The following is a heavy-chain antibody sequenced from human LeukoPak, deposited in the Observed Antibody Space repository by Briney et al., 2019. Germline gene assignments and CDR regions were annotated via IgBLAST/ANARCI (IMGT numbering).Heavy chain of an antibody. CDR1: GFTFSSYE. D-gene: IGHD2-8*02. J-gene: IGHJ4*02. CDR2: ISSSGSTI. CDR3: ARESFGGTGFDF. Sequence: GGSLRLSCAASGFTFSSYEMNWVRQAPGKGLEWVSYISSSGSTIYYADSVKGRFTISRDNAKNSLYLQMNSLRAEDTAVYYCARESFGGTGFDFWGQGTLSTVSS. V-gene: IGHV3-48*03.